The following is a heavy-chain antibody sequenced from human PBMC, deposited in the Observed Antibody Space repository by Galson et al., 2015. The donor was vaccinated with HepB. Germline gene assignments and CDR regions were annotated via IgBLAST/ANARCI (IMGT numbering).Heavy chain of an antibody. CDR2: INGDGSST. CDR3: AKDLHNYGMDV. J-gene: IGHJ6*02. Sequence: SLRLSCAASGFTFSTSGVHWVRQAPGKGLVWVSRINGDGSSTSYADSVKGRFTISRDNAKNTLYLQMNSLRAEDTAVYYCAKDLHNYGMDVWGQGPPVAVSS. CDR1: GFTFSTSG. V-gene: IGHV3-74*01.